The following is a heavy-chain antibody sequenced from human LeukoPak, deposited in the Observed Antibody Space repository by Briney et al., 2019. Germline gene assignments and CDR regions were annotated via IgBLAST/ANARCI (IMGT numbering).Heavy chain of an antibody. CDR3: AKLIVVVIASDAFDI. J-gene: IGHJ3*02. Sequence: GGSLRLSCAASGFTFSSYAMSWVRQAPGKGLEWVSAISGSGGSTYYADSVKGRFTISRDNSQNTLYLQMNSLRAEDTAVYYCAKLIVVVIASDAFDIWGQGTMVTVSS. D-gene: IGHD3-22*01. CDR1: GFTFSSYA. V-gene: IGHV3-23*01. CDR2: ISGSGGST.